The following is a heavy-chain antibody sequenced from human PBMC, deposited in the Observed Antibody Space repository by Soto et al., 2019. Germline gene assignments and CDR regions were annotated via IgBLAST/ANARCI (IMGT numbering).Heavy chain of an antibody. Sequence: PSETLSLTCTVSGVSISNSSYYWGWIRRPPGKGLEWIGTIYYNGITYYNPSLKSRVTISVDTSKNQFSLKLTSVTAADTAVYYCARHGSNWGQGTLVTVSS. CDR3: ARHGSN. V-gene: IGHV4-39*01. J-gene: IGHJ4*02. CDR1: GVSISNSSYY. CDR2: IYYNGIT.